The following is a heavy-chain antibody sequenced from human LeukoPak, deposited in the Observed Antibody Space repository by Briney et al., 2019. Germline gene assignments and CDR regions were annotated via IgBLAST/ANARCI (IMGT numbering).Heavy chain of an antibody. V-gene: IGHV3-21*01. CDR2: ISSSSSYI. CDR1: GFTFSSYS. D-gene: IGHD3-16*01. CDR3: AREAEGFGPARHYGMDV. J-gene: IGHJ6*02. Sequence: GGSLRLSCAASGFTFSSYSMNWVRQAPGKGLEWVSSISSSSSYIYYADSVKGRFTISRDNAKNSLYLQMNSLRAEDTAVYYCAREAEGFGPARHYGMDVWGQGTTVTVSS.